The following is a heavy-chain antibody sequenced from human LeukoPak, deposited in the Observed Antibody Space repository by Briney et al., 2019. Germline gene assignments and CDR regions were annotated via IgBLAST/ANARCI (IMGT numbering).Heavy chain of an antibody. D-gene: IGHD3-16*02. CDR3: ARDGPDYDYVWGSYRAPPPLDY. J-gene: IGHJ4*02. CDR2: IWYDGSNK. CDR1: GFTFSSYG. Sequence: GGSLRLSCAASGFTFSSYGTHWVRQAPGKGLEWVAVIWYDGSNKYYADSVKGRFTISRDNSKNTLYLQMNSLRAEDTAVYYCARDGPDYDYVWGSYRAPPPLDYWGQGTLVTVSS. V-gene: IGHV3-33*01.